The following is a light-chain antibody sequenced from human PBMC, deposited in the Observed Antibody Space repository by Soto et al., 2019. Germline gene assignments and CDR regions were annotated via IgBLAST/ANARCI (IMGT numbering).Light chain of an antibody. CDR3: SSYTSTSTLYV. Sequence: QSALTQPASVSGSPGQSITISCTGTSSDIGGYNYVSWYQQLPGKVPKRIIYDVSNRPSGVSDRFSGSKSGNAASLTISGLQAEDEADYYCSSYTSTSTLYVFGTGTKVTVL. J-gene: IGLJ1*01. CDR1: SSDIGGYNY. CDR2: DVS. V-gene: IGLV2-14*03.